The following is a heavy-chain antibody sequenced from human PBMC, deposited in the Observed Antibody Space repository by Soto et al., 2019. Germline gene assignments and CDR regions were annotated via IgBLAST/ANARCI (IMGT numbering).Heavy chain of an antibody. J-gene: IGHJ4*02. CDR2: INPNSGGT. D-gene: IGHD3-3*02. CDR1: GYTFTGYY. V-gene: IGHV1-2*04. Sequence: QVQLVQSGAEVKKPGASVKVSCKASGYTFTGYYMHWVRQAPGQGLEWMGWINPNSGGTNYAQKFKGWVTMTRDTSISTAYMELSRLRSDDTAVYYCARDLLAREGGFDYWGQGTLVTVSS. CDR3: ARDLLAREGGFDY.